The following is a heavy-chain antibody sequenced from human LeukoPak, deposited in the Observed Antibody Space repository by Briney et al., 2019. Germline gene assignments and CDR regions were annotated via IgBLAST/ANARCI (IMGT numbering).Heavy chain of an antibody. CDR3: ARARSYFQRAFDL. CDR1: GYTFSNYG. D-gene: IGHD2/OR15-2a*01. CDR2: VSGEMTYT. J-gene: IGHJ3*01. Sequence: GASVKVSCKTSGYTFSNYGVSWVRQAPGQGLEWMGWVSGEMTYTKYSQQFQGRVTITRDTSTSTTYMELSSLRFEDTAVYFCARARSYFQRAFDLWGQGTLVTVSS. V-gene: IGHV1-18*01.